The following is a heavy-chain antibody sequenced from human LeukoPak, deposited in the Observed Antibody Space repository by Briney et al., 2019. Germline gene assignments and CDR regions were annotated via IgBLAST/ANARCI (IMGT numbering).Heavy chain of an antibody. J-gene: IGHJ4*02. V-gene: IGHV3-7*03. CDR3: ARSGIAAAGGDFDY. Sequence: PGGSLRLSCAASGFTFNTYAMHWVRQASGKGLEWVANIKQDGSEKYYVDSVKGRFTISRDNAKNSLYLQMNSLRAEDTAVYYCARSGIAAAGGDFDYWGQGTLVTVSS. CDR1: GFTFNTYA. CDR2: IKQDGSEK. D-gene: IGHD6-13*01.